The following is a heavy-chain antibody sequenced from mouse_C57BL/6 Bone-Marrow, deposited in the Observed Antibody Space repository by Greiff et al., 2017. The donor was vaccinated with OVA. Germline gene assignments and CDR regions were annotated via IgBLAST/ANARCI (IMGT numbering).Heavy chain of an antibody. D-gene: IGHD3-3*01. CDR2: ISDGGSYT. CDR3: ARDRAVAY. CDR1: GFTFSSYA. V-gene: IGHV5-4*01. J-gene: IGHJ3*01. Sequence: EVQVVESGGGLVKPGGSLKLSCAASGFTFSSYAMSWVRQTPEKRLEWVATISDGGSYTYYPDNVKGRFTISRDNAKNNLYLQMSHLKSEDTAMYYCARDRAVAYWGQGTLVTVSA.